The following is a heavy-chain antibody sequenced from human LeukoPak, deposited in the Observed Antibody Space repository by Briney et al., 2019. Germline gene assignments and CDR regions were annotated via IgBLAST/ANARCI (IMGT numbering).Heavy chain of an antibody. CDR3: ARCSRERHYFYYYYHMDV. J-gene: IGHJ6*03. CDR2: IYHSGST. D-gene: IGHD1-26*01. Sequence: SETLSLTCTVSGYSISSGYYWGWIRQPPRKGLEWIGSIYHSGSTYYNPSLKSRVTMSVDTSKNQFSLKLTSVTAADTAVYYCARCSRERHYFYYYYHMDVWGTGTTVTVSS. V-gene: IGHV4-38-2*02. CDR1: GYSISSGYY.